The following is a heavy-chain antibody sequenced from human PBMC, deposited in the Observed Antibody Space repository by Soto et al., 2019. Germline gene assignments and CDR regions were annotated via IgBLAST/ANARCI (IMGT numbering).Heavy chain of an antibody. J-gene: IGHJ3*02. CDR2: IIPIFGTP. CDR1: GGTFSSYA. D-gene: IGHD6-19*01. CDR3: AGEVSGWTRIRENDFNI. Sequence: SVKVSCKASGGTFSSYAISWVRQAPGQGLEWMGGIIPIFGTPNYSQKFQGRVTITADESTSTAYMELSSLRPEVTAVFYCAGEVSGWTRIRENDFNIWGQETMVTVSS. V-gene: IGHV1-69*13.